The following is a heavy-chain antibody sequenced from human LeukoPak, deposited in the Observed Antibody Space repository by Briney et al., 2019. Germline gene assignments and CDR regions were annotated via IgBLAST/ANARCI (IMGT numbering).Heavy chain of an antibody. CDR1: GYTFSSDG. CDR3: VNGGVYYEDISGDY. CDR2: ISLYDVNT. J-gene: IGHJ4*02. Sequence: ASVKVSCKAPGYTFSSDGTTWVRQAPGQGLEWMGWISLYDVNTNYAQKFQGRVTMTRDTSITTAYMELSSLRSDDTAVYYCVNGGVYYEDISGDYWGQGTLVTVSS. V-gene: IGHV1-18*01. D-gene: IGHD3-22*01.